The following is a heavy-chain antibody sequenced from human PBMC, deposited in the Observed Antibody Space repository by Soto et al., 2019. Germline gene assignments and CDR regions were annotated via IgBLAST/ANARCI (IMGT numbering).Heavy chain of an antibody. V-gene: IGHV1-46*01. Sequence: GASVKVSCKASGYIFTKYSMHWVLQAPGQGLEWMGMINSSGGGTSYAQKFQGRVTMTRDTSTRIVYMELSSLRSEDTAVYYCARGYYDISARSYFDNWGQGTLVTVSS. CDR3: ARGYYDISARSYFDN. CDR2: INSSGGGT. D-gene: IGHD3-22*01. CDR1: GYIFTKYS. J-gene: IGHJ4*02.